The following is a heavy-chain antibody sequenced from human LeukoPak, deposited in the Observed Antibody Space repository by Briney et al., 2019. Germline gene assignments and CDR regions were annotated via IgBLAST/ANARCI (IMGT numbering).Heavy chain of an antibody. CDR3: ARPPHAYGFDL. CDR1: GFTFSTYW. V-gene: IGHV3-74*01. Sequence: AGGSLSLSWAASGFTFSTYWMHWTRQAPGKGLVWVSHTNPDGSNIGYADSVKGRFTISRDKNTLYPLMNSLRAEDTAVYYCARPPHAYGFDLWGQGTMVTVSS. CDR2: TNPDGSNI. J-gene: IGHJ3*01.